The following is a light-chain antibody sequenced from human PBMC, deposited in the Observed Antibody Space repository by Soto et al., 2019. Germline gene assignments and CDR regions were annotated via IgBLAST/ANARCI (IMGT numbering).Light chain of an antibody. J-gene: IGLJ1*01. Sequence: QSVLTQPGSVSGSPGQSITISCTGTSSDVGAYNYVSWYQQYPGKAPKFMIYEVSYRPSGVSNRFSGSKSGNTASLTISGLQTEDESDYYCSSYTSTSTYVFGTGTKVTVL. CDR1: SSDVGAYNY. CDR3: SSYTSTSTYV. CDR2: EVS. V-gene: IGLV2-14*01.